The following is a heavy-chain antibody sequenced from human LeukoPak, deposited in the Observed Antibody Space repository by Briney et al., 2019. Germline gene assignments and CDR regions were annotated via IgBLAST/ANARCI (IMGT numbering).Heavy chain of an antibody. CDR3: ARDRDIVVVPAAGKYYYYGMVV. D-gene: IGHD2-2*01. J-gene: IGHJ6*04. Sequence: SETLSLTCTVSGGSVSSGSYYWSWIRQPPGKGLEWIGYIYYSGSTNYNPSLKSRVTISVDTSKNQFSLKLSSVTAADTAVYYCARDRDIVVVPAAGKYYYYGMVVWGKGTTVTVSS. V-gene: IGHV4-61*01. CDR1: GGSVSSGSYY. CDR2: IYYSGST.